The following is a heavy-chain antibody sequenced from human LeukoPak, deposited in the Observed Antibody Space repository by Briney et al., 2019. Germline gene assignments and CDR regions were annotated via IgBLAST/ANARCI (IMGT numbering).Heavy chain of an antibody. V-gene: IGHV3-15*01. J-gene: IGHJ4*02. Sequence: GGSLRLSCAASGFTFSNAWMSWVRQAPGKGLEWVGRIKSKTDGGTTDYAARVKGRFTISRNDSKNTLYLQMNSLKTEDTAVYYCTTVSDFWSGYYEPPFDYWGQGTLVTVSS. CDR1: GFTFSNAW. CDR2: IKSKTDGGTT. D-gene: IGHD3-3*01. CDR3: TTVSDFWSGYYEPPFDY.